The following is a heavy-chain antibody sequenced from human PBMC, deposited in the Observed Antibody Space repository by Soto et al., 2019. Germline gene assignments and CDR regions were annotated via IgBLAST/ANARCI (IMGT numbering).Heavy chain of an antibody. D-gene: IGHD3-10*01. CDR2: INPILSMS. V-gene: IGHV1-69*02. CDR3: ASSYGSGYRAFDS. Sequence: QVQLVQSGAEVKKPGSSVRVSCKASGDTVNFYSINWVRQAPGLGLEWMGRINPILSMSNYAQRFQGRVTMTADKSTSTAYMELSSLRSEDTAMYYCASSYGSGYRAFDSWGQGALVTVSS. CDR1: GDTVNFYS. J-gene: IGHJ4*02.